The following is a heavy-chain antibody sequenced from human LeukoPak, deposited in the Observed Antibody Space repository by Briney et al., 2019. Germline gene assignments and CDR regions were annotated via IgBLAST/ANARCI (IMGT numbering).Heavy chain of an antibody. Sequence: GGSLRLSCAASGFTFNKYWLHWVRQVPGKGLMWVSRISAEGSNTYYADSVKGRFTISRDNSKNTLYLQMNSLRAEDTAVYYCAKEGILGYCSGGSCYSQFVRGWHDYWGQGTLVTVSS. V-gene: IGHV3-74*01. D-gene: IGHD2-15*01. J-gene: IGHJ4*02. CDR3: AKEGILGYCSGGSCYSQFVRGWHDY. CDR2: ISAEGSNT. CDR1: GFTFNKYW.